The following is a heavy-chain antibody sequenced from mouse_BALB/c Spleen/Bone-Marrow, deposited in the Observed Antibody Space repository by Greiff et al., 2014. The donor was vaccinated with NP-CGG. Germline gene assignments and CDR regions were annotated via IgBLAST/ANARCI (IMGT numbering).Heavy chain of an antibody. CDR2: IWSDGST. J-gene: IGHJ3*01. CDR3: ARHEHDYGFAY. Sequence: QVQLKESGPDLVAPSQSLSITCTVSGFSLTSYGVHWVRLPPGKGLEWLVVIWSDGSTTYNSALKSRLSISKDNPKSQVFLKMNSLQTDDTAMYYCARHEHDYGFAYWGQGTLVTVSA. CDR1: GFSLTSYG. V-gene: IGHV2-6-2*01. D-gene: IGHD2-4*01.